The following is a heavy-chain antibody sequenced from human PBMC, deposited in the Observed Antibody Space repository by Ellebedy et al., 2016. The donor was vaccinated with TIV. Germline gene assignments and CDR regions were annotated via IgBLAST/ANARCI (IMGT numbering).Heavy chain of an antibody. Sequence: MPSETLSLTCTVSGGSITNGGYYWSWLRQLPGKGLEWIGHIHYSGSNSYRSSLRSRLTISLDSSKNQFSLNLTSVTGADTAVYYCARDQSIAAMGSYFDYWGQGSLVTVSS. J-gene: IGHJ4*02. CDR3: ARDQSIAAMGSYFDY. CDR2: IHYSGSN. V-gene: IGHV4-31*03. CDR1: GGSITNGGYY. D-gene: IGHD6-6*01.